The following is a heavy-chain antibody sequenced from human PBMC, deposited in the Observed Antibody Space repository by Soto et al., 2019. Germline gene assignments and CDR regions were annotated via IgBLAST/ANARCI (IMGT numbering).Heavy chain of an antibody. CDR2: IYYRGST. Sequence: PSETLSLTCTFSGCSVSSGSYFLGWIRQPPGKGLEWIGTIYYRGSTYYNPSLKSRVTISVDTSKNQFSLKLSSVTAADTAVYYCAREVYYYDSSGYMDVWGQGTTVTVSS. CDR1: GCSVSSGSYF. D-gene: IGHD3-22*01. CDR3: AREVYYYDSSGYMDV. V-gene: IGHV4-39*02. J-gene: IGHJ6*02.